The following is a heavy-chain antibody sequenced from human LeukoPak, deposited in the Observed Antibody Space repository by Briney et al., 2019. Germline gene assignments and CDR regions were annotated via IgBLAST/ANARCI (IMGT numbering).Heavy chain of an antibody. D-gene: IGHD2-2*01. V-gene: IGHV4-61*02. CDR2: IYTSGST. J-gene: IGHJ4*02. Sequence: SQTLSLTCTASGGSISSGSYYWSWLRQPAGMGLEWIGRIYTSGSTNYNPSLKSRVTISVDTSKNQFSLKLSSVTAADTAVYYCARGTSPRYCSSTSCSYFDYWGQGTLVTVSS. CDR3: ARGTSPRYCSSTSCSYFDY. CDR1: GGSISSGSYY.